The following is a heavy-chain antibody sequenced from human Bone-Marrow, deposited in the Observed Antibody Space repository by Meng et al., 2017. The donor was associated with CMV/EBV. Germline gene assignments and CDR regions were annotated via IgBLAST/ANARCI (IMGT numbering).Heavy chain of an antibody. CDR1: GFTFSSYY. Sequence: GESLKISCAASGFTFSSYYMNWVRQAPGKGLEWVSSISSSSSYIYYADSVKGRFTISRDNAKNSLYLQMNSLRAEDTAVYYCARDEVVPAAFDYWGQGTLVTVSS. CDR3: ARDEVVPAAFDY. V-gene: IGHV3-21*01. CDR2: ISSSSSYI. D-gene: IGHD2-2*01. J-gene: IGHJ4*02.